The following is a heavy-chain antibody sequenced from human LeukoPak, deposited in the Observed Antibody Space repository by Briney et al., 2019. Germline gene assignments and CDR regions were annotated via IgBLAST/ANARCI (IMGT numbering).Heavy chain of an antibody. CDR2: IYTSGNT. D-gene: IGHD3-22*01. CDR3: ARGTRSGYYPDY. J-gene: IGHJ4*02. V-gene: IGHV4-61*02. Sequence: PSETLSLTCTVSGGSISSGSYYWSWIRQPAGKGLEWIGRIYTSGNTNYNPSLKSRVTISVDTSKNQFSLKLSSVTAADTAVYYCARGTRSGYYPDYWGQGTLVTVSS. CDR1: GGSISSGSYY.